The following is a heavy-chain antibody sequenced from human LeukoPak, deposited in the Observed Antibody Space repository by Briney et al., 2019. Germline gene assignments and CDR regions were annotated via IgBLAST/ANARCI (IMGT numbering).Heavy chain of an antibody. J-gene: IGHJ4*02. CDR1: GDFISSSSSY. V-gene: IGHV4-39*01. Sequence: SETLSLTCSVSGDFISSSSSYWGWIRQPPGKGLEWIGSIYYSGSTYYNTSLKSRVTISVDTSKNQFSLKLSSVTAADTAVYYCASGISGSYYGRPFGYWGQGTLVTVSS. D-gene: IGHD1-26*01. CDR3: ASGISGSYYGRPFGY. CDR2: IYYSGST.